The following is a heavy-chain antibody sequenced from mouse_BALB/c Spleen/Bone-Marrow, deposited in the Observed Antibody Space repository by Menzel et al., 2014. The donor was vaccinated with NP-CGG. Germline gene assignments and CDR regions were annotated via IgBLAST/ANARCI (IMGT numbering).Heavy chain of an antibody. Sequence: EVQRVESGAELVKPGASVMLSCTASGFNIKDTYMHWVKQRPEQGLEWIGRIDPANGNTKYDPKFQGKATITADTSSNTAYLQLSSLTSEDTAVYYCVRSREYYFDYWGQGTTLTVSS. CDR1: GFNIKDTY. V-gene: IGHV14-3*02. CDR3: VRSREYYFDY. J-gene: IGHJ2*01. CDR2: IDPANGNT. D-gene: IGHD1-1*01.